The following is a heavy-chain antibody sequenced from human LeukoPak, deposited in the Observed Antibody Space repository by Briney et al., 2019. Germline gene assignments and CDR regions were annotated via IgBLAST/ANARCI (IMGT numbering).Heavy chain of an antibody. J-gene: IGHJ3*02. D-gene: IGHD4-17*01. CDR1: GYTFTSNY. CDR2: INPSGGST. V-gene: IGHV1-46*01. Sequence: ASVNVSCKASGYTFTSNYMHWVRQVPGQGLEWMGIINPSGGSTSYAQKFQGRVTMTRDTSTSTVYIELSSLRSDDTAVYYCAREESDYGDYVDGPDAFDIWGQGTMVTVSS. CDR3: AREESDYGDYVDGPDAFDI.